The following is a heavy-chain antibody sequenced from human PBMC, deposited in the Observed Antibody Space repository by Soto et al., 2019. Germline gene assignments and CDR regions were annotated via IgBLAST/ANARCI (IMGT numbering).Heavy chain of an antibody. CDR2: IFHSGGT. Sequence: QLQLQESGSGLVNPSQTLSLTCAVSGASISSGGYSWSWLRQPPGKGLEWIGYIFHSGGTYYNPSLQSRVTISIDRSKNQFSLKLTSLTAADTAVYYCARVRQAYFGSGSLDYWGQGTLVTVSS. CDR1: GASISSGGYS. V-gene: IGHV4-30-2*01. J-gene: IGHJ4*02. D-gene: IGHD3-10*01. CDR3: ARVRQAYFGSGSLDY.